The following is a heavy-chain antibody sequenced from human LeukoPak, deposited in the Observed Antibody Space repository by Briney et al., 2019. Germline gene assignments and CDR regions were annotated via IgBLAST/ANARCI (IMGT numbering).Heavy chain of an antibody. V-gene: IGHV4-59*01. CDR1: GGSISSYY. J-gene: IGHJ3*02. Sequence: SETLSLTCSVSGGSISSYYWSLIRQSPGKGLEWIGYIYYTGATYYNPSLESRVTVSIDTSKRQLSLELRSVTAADSAVYFCARDRRESSKPNDAFDIWGQGTMVTVSA. CDR3: ARDRRESSKPNDAFDI. D-gene: IGHD4-11*01. CDR2: IYYTGAT.